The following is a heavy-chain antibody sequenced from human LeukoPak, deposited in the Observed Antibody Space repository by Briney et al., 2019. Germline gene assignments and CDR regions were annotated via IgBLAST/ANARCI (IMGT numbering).Heavy chain of an antibody. J-gene: IGHJ5*02. CDR1: GGSFSGYY. Sequence: SETLSLTCAVYGGSFSGYYWSWVRQPPGKGLEWIGEINHSGSTNYNPSLKSRVTISVDTSKNQFSLKLSSVTAADTAVYYCARNPTYYYGSGSNNWFDPWGQGTLVTVSS. V-gene: IGHV4-34*01. CDR2: INHSGST. D-gene: IGHD3-10*01. CDR3: ARNPTYYYGSGSNNWFDP.